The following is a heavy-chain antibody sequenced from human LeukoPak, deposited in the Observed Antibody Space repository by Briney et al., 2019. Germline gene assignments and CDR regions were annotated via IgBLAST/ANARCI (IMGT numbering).Heavy chain of an antibody. CDR1: GGTFSSYA. J-gene: IGHJ4*02. V-gene: IGHV1-69*06. CDR2: IIPIFGTA. D-gene: IGHD1-26*01. Sequence: SVKVSCKASGGTFSSYAISWVRQAPGQGLEWMGGIIPIFGTANYAQKFQGRVTITADKSTSTAYMELSSLRSEDTAVYYCARGATEPSRRYFDYWGQGTLVTVSS. CDR3: ARGATEPSRRYFDY.